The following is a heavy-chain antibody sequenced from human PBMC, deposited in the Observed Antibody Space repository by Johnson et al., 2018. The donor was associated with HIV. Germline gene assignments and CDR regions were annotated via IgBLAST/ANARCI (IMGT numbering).Heavy chain of an antibody. CDR1: GFTFSRYG. J-gene: IGHJ3*02. Sequence: QVQLGESGGGVVQPGRSLRLSCEGSGFTFSRYGMHWVRQAPGKGLEWVAGIWYDGSNKYYADSVRGRFTISRDNSKNTLYLQMNSLRAEDTAVYYCAKDHGYSSSPVEAFDIWGQETMVTVSS. V-gene: IGHV3-33*06. CDR2: IWYDGSNK. CDR3: AKDHGYSSSPVEAFDI. D-gene: IGHD6-13*01.